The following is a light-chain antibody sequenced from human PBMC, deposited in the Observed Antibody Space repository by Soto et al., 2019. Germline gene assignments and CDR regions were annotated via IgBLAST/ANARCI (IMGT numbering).Light chain of an antibody. CDR1: SSNIESNT. Sequence: QSVLTQPPSASGTPGQRVTISCSGSSSNIESNTVNWYQQLPGTAPKFLIYSNNQRPSGVPKRFSGSKSGTSASLAISGLQCEDEDDYYCASWDDSLNGHVVFGGGTKLTVL. J-gene: IGLJ2*01. CDR3: ASWDDSLNGHVV. CDR2: SNN. V-gene: IGLV1-44*01.